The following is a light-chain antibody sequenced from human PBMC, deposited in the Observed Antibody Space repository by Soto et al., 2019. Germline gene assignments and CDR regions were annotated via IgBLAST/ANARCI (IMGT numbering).Light chain of an antibody. CDR2: EVS. CDR3: QQTFSLPRS. V-gene: IGKV1-39*01. CDR1: QNVRSY. J-gene: IGKJ1*01. Sequence: DTQMTQSPSSLSASVGERVTITCRASQNVRSYVNWYQQKPGKAPKLLIYEVSTLESGVPSRFSGSGYGTHFTLIISSLEPEDFATYYCQQTFSLPRSFGQGTKVDIK.